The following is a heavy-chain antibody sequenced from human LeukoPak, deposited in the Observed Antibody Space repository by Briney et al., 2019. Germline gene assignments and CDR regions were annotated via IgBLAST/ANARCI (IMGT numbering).Heavy chain of an antibody. Sequence: PSETLSLTCTVSGGSFNTFHWSWIRQPPGKGLEWIGYIYYSGSTNYNPSLKSRVTISVDTSKKQFSLKLSSVTAADTAVYYCARIDSRTDAFDIWGQGTMVTVSS. CDR1: GGSFNTFH. J-gene: IGHJ3*02. V-gene: IGHV4-59*01. CDR3: ARIDSRTDAFDI. D-gene: IGHD3-22*01. CDR2: IYYSGST.